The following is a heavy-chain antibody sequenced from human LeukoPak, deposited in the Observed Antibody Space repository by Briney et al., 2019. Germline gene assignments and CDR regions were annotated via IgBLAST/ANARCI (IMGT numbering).Heavy chain of an antibody. Sequence: GGSLRLSCAASGFTFSSYAMSWVRQAPGKGLEWVSSISSSSSYIYYADSVKGRFTISRDNAKNSLYLQMNSLRAEDTAVYYCARDGIYGMDVWGQGTTVTVSS. CDR2: ISSSSSYI. D-gene: IGHD1-1*01. J-gene: IGHJ6*02. CDR3: ARDGIYGMDV. CDR1: GFTFSSYA. V-gene: IGHV3-21*01.